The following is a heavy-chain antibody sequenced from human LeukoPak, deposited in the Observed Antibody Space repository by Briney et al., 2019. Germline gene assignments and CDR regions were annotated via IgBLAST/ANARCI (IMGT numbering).Heavy chain of an antibody. J-gene: IGHJ5*02. CDR2: IYHSGST. D-gene: IGHD3-10*01. CDR3: ARVYSMVFGP. CDR1: GGSISRGGYS. Sequence: PSQTLSLTCAVSGGSISRGGYSWSWIRQPPGKGLEWIGYIYHSGSTYYNPSLKSRVTISVDRSMNQFSLKLSSVTAADTAVYYCARVYSMVFGPWGQGTLVTVSS. V-gene: IGHV4-30-2*01.